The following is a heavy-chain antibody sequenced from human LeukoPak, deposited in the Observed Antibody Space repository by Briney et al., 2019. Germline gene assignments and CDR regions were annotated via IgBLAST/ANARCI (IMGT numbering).Heavy chain of an antibody. D-gene: IGHD3-10*01. Sequence: PGGSLRLSCAASGFTFSTYSMNWVRQAPGKGLEWVLSISSSSSYIYYADSVKGRFTISRDNAKNSLYLQMNSLRAEDTAVYYCARQGSGRLTWFDPWGQGSLVTVSS. J-gene: IGHJ5*02. CDR3: ARQGSGRLTWFDP. CDR1: GFTFSTYS. CDR2: ISSSSSYI. V-gene: IGHV3-21*01.